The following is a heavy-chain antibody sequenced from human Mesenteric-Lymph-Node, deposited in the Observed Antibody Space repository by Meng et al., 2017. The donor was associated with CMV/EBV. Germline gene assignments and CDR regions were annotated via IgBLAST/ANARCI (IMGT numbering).Heavy chain of an antibody. CDR3: ARYRDGYNPDSHNWFDP. D-gene: IGHD5-24*01. CDR2: IYWDDDK. Sequence: LSTSGVGVGWIRQPPGKALEWLALIYWDDDKRYNPSLKSRLTITKDTSKKQVVLTLTNMDPLDTATYYCARYRDGYNPDSHNWFDPWGQGTLVTVSS. CDR1: LSTSGVG. J-gene: IGHJ5*02. V-gene: IGHV2-5*02.